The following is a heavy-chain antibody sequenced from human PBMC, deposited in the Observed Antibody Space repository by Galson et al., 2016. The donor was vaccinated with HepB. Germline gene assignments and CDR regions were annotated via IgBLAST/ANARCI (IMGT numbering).Heavy chain of an antibody. D-gene: IGHD6-25*01. V-gene: IGHV4-34*01. CDR2: MNPGGNT. J-gene: IGHJ4*02. CDR3: ARGGSRIEASGAFED. CDR1: GRSLSGDY. Sequence: ETLSLTCGVYGRSLSGDYWSWIRQSPGKGLEWIGQMNPGGNTNYNPSLKSRVTISADKSNNHVSLMLTSVTAADTAVYYCARGGSRIEASGAFEDWGQGSLVTVSS.